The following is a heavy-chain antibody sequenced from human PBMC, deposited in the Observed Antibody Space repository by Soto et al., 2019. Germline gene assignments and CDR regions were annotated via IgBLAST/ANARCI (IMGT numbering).Heavy chain of an antibody. Sequence: SETLSLTCTVSGGSISSYYWSWIRQPPGKGLEWIGYIYYSGSTNYNPSLKSRVTISVDTSKNQFSLKLSSVTAADTAVYHCARRCGTTFDYWGQGTLVTVSS. CDR3: ARRCGTTFDY. CDR1: GGSISSYY. D-gene: IGHD1-1*01. J-gene: IGHJ4*02. V-gene: IGHV4-59*08. CDR2: IYYSGST.